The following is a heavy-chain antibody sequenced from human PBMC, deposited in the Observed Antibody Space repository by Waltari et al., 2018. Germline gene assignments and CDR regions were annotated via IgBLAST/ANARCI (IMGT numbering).Heavy chain of an antibody. Sequence: QVQLVQSGAEVKKPGSSVKVSCKASGGTFSSYAISCVRQAPGQGLEWMGGIIPIFGTANYAQKFQGRVTITADESTSTAYMELRSLRSEDTAVYYCARVYCSGGSCYARGMDVWGQGTTVTVSS. CDR3: ARVYCSGGSCYARGMDV. V-gene: IGHV1-69*13. J-gene: IGHJ6*02. CDR2: IIPIFGTA. CDR1: GGTFSSYA. D-gene: IGHD2-15*01.